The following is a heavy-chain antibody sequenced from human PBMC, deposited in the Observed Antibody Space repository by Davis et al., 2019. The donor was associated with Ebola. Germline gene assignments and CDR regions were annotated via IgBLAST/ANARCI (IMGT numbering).Heavy chain of an antibody. J-gene: IGHJ4*02. D-gene: IGHD3-22*01. Sequence: KVSCKGSGYSFTSYWIGWVRQMPGKGLEWMGIIYPGDSDTRYSPSCQGQVTISADKSISTAYLQWSSLKASDTAMYYCAKQESLYGSSDYWGQGTLVTVSS. V-gene: IGHV5-51*01. CDR3: AKQESLYGSSDY. CDR2: IYPGDSDT. CDR1: GYSFTSYW.